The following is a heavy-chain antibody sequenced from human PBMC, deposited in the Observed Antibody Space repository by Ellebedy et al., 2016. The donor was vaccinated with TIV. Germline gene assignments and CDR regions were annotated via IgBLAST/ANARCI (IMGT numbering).Heavy chain of an antibody. D-gene: IGHD5-18*01. CDR2: IYYSGST. J-gene: IGHJ4*02. Sequence: SETLSLXXTVSGGSISSSSYYWGWIRQPPGKGLEWIGSIYYSGSTYYNPSLKSRVTISVDTSKNQFSLKLSSVTAADTAVYYCARHLGSYGSATPYYFDYWGQGTLVTVSS. CDR3: ARHLGSYGSATPYYFDY. CDR1: GGSISSSSYY. V-gene: IGHV4-39*01.